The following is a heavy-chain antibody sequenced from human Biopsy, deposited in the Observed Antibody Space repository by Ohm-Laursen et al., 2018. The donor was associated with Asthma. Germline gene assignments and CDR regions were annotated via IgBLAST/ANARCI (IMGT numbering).Heavy chain of an antibody. D-gene: IGHD5-24*01. CDR2: ISPFTGDT. J-gene: IGHJ4*02. CDR1: GDSFSNYA. Sequence: GSSVKVSCKASGDSFSNYATSWVRQAPGQGLEWMGWISPFTGDTHFGQKFQGRVTMTTDTSTDTAYMELRSLRSDDTAVYYCARHPYNFGGFDYWGQGSLVLVSS. V-gene: IGHV1-18*01. CDR3: ARHPYNFGGFDY.